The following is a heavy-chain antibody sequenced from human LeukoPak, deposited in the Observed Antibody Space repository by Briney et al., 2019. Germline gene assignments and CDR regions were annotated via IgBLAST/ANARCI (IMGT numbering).Heavy chain of an antibody. CDR3: ARTEYSGSYFDN. Sequence: GGALRLSCGASGFTFSSYWIHWVRQAPGKGLVWVSRINSDGSSTSYADSVKGRFTISRDNAKNTLYLQMDSLRAEDTAVYFCARTEYSGSYFDNWGQGTLVTVSS. J-gene: IGHJ4*02. D-gene: IGHD1-26*01. CDR1: GFTFSSYW. CDR2: INSDGSST. V-gene: IGHV3-74*01.